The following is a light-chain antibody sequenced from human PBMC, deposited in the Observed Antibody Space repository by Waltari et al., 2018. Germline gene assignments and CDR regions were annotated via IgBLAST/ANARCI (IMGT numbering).Light chain of an antibody. CDR3: CSFTVRSTYV. Sequence: TQPTPVSASRGQWVTISSHGSRIALGLYDFVSWYQQHPGKVPKIIIFDVNKRPSGASSRFSGSKSGNTASLTISGLQAEDEADYYCCSFTVRSTYVYGSGTKVTV. CDR1: RIALGLYDF. V-gene: IGLV2-14*03. CDR2: DVN. J-gene: IGLJ1*01.